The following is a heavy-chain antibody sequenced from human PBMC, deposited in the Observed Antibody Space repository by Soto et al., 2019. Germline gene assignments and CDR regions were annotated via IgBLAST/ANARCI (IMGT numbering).Heavy chain of an antibody. D-gene: IGHD7-27*01. J-gene: IGHJ5*02. CDR2: INHSGNT. CDR3: ARGWGEFDA. CDR1: GASLSDNY. Sequence: SETLSLTCAVYGASLSDNYCNWLRQPPGKGLEWIEEINHSGNTNYNPSLRSRVTISIDTSKNQLSLNLRSVSAADTAVYYCARGWGEFDAWGQGTPVTVSS. V-gene: IGHV4-34*01.